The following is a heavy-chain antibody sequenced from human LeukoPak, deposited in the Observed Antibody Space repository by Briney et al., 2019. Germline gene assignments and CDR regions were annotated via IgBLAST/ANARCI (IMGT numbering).Heavy chain of an antibody. CDR3: TRGAGWLIDY. Sequence: SETLSLTCTVSDDSISDYYRGWIRQLPRKGLEWIGYFYNSGRSTYNPSLKSRVTISADTSKNHFSLKLNSVTTADTAVYYCTRGAGWLIDYWGQGILVTVSS. J-gene: IGHJ4*02. V-gene: IGHV4-59*01. CDR2: FYNSGRS. D-gene: IGHD3-16*01. CDR1: DDSISDYY.